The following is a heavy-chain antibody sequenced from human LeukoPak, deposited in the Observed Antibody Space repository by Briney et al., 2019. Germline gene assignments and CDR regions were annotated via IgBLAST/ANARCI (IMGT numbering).Heavy chain of an antibody. V-gene: IGHV3-21*01. CDR1: GFTFSNYN. Sequence: GGSLSLSCAASGFTFSNYNMNWVRQAPGKGLQSVSSITSTSSYIYYADSVKGRFTISRDNAENSLYLQMNSLRAEDTAVYYCARDPYSGSYGDYYYYYMDVWGKGTTVTISS. CDR2: ITSTSSYI. J-gene: IGHJ6*03. CDR3: ARDPYSGSYGDYYYYYMDV. D-gene: IGHD1-26*01.